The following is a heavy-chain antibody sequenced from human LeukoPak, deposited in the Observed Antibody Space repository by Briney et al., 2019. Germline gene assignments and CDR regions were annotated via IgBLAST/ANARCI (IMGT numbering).Heavy chain of an antibody. CDR1: GFTFSSNG. J-gene: IGHJ5*02. CDR2: IQYDGSKK. D-gene: IGHD1-26*01. V-gene: IGHV3-30*02. CDR3: VRLSWELGDGGVT. Sequence: PGGSLRLSCVASGFTFSSNGMHWVRQAPGKGLEWVAFIQYDGSKKYYADSVKGRFTISRDNSKNTLYLQMNNLRAEDTAVYYCVRLSWELGDGGVTWGQGTLVTVSS.